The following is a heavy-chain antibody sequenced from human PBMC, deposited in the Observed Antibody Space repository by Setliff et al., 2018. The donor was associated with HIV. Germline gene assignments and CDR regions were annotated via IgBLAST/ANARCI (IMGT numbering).Heavy chain of an antibody. D-gene: IGHD1-26*01. CDR1: GFTFSNSW. CDR2: INSDGSST. J-gene: IGHJ4*02. V-gene: IGHV3-74*01. Sequence: GGSLRLSCAASGFTFSNSWMNWVRQAPGKGLVWVSRINSDGSSTTYADSVKGRLTISRDNAKNTLYLQMNSLRAEDTAVYYCASSGSYGYWGQGTLVTVSS. CDR3: ASSGSYGY.